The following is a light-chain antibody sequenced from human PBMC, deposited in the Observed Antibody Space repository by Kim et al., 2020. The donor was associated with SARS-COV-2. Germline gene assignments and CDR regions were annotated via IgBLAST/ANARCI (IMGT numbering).Light chain of an antibody. CDR2: GNS. CDR1: SSNIGAGYD. CDR3: QSYDSSLSAWV. Sequence: QRVTISCPGSSSNIGAGYDVHWYQQLPGTAPKLLIYGNSNRPSGVPDRFSGSKSGTSASLAITGLQAEDEADYYCQSYDSSLSAWVFGGGTQLTVL. J-gene: IGLJ3*02. V-gene: IGLV1-40*01.